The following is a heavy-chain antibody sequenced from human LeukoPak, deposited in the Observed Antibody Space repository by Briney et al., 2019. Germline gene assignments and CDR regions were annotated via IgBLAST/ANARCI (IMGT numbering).Heavy chain of an antibody. CDR1: GGSISSYY. D-gene: IGHD3-22*01. Sequence: SETLSLTCTVSGGSISSYYWSWIRQPPGKGLEWIGYIYYSGSTNYNPSLKSRVTISVDTSKNQFSLKLSSVTAADTAVYYCARDEYGYYYDSSGYSHHPDAWYFDLWGRGTLVTVSS. CDR3: ARDEYGYYYDSSGYSHHPDAWYFDL. V-gene: IGHV4-59*01. J-gene: IGHJ2*01. CDR2: IYYSGST.